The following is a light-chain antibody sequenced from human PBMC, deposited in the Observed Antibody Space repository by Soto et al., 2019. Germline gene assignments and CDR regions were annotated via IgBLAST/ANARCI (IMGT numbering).Light chain of an antibody. CDR2: DTS. J-gene: IGKJ2*02. V-gene: IGKV3-15*01. CDR1: QSVSRF. CDR3: QQYDNWPPCT. Sequence: EIVMTQSPATLSVSPGERVTLSCRASQSVSRFLAWYQQRPGQAPRLLIYDTSTRATGVPARFRGSGSGTEFSLTISSLQSEDFAVYYCQQYDNWPPCTFGQGTKLEVK.